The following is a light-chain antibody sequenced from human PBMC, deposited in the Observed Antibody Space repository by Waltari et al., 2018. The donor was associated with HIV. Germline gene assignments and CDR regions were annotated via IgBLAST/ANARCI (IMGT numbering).Light chain of an antibody. CDR1: SSDVGHYNL. CDR2: DVS. V-gene: IGLV2-23*02. Sequence: QSALTQAASVSGSPGQSITISCNGTSSDVGHYNLISWYQPYTGKVPTVVIFDVSKRPSGVSNRFSASKSGNTASLTISGLQPEDEADYYCCSYAGKSTYVFGSGTKVTVL. J-gene: IGLJ1*01. CDR3: CSYAGKSTYV.